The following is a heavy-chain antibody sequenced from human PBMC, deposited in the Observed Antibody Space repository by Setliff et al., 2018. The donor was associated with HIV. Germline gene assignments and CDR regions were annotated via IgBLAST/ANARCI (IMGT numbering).Heavy chain of an antibody. J-gene: IGHJ4*02. CDR3: AGLTGTDFDY. CDR2: INHYGST. V-gene: IGHV4-34*01. D-gene: IGHD1-20*01. Sequence: SETLSLTCAVYGGSFSGYYWSWIRQPPGKGLEWIGEINHYGSTNYNPSLKSRVTISVDTPKNQFSLKLSSVTAADTAVYYCAGLTGTDFDYWGQGTLVTVSS. CDR1: GGSFSGYY.